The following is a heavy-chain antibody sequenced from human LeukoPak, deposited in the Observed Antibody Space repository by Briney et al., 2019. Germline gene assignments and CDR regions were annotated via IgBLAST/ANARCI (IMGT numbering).Heavy chain of an antibody. CDR1: GGSISSGGYS. CDR2: IYHSGST. V-gene: IGHV4-30-2*01. CDR3: ASRHRGYCSGGSCYSLFDY. J-gene: IGHJ4*02. Sequence: PSETLSLTCAVSGGSISSGGYSWSWIRQPPGTGLEWIGYIYHSGSTYYNPSLKSRVTISVDTSKNQFSLKLSSVTAADTAVYYCASRHRGYCSGGSCYSLFDYWGQGTLVTVSS. D-gene: IGHD2-15*01.